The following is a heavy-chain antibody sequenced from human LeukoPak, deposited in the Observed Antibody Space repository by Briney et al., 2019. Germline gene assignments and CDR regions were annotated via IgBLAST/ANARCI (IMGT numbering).Heavy chain of an antibody. CDR3: ARACARTNCYTED. D-gene: IGHD2-2*01. J-gene: IGHJ4*02. CDR1: GFTFSDYS. Sequence: GGSLRLSCAASGFTFSDYSMNWVRQAPGKGLEWVSSISSSSSNIYYADSVKGRFTISRDNAKDSLYLEMNSLRAEDTAAYYCARACARTNCYTEDWGQGTLVTVSS. CDR2: ISSSSSNI. V-gene: IGHV3-21*01.